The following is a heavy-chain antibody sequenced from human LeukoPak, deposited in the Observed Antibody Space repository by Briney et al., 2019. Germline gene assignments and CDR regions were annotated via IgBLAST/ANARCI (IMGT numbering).Heavy chain of an antibody. J-gene: IGHJ5*02. CDR2: IYYSGSA. CDR1: GGSISSSSLY. CDR3: ARQYYCTSTSCPGNWFDP. V-gene: IGHV4-39*01. Sequence: NTSETLSLTCTVSGGSISSSSLYWGWIRQPPGKGLEWIGSIYYSGSAYYNPSLQSRVTISVDTSKNQFSLKLSSVTAADTAVYYCARQYYCTSTSCPGNWFDPWGQGTLVTVSS. D-gene: IGHD2-2*01.